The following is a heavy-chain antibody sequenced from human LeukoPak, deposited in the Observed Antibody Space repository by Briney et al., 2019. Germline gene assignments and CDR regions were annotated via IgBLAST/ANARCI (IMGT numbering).Heavy chain of an antibody. CDR1: GFTFTNYD. Sequence: GASVKVSCKATGFTFTNYDINWVRQATGQGLEWMGWMNPINGNTGYAQKFQGRVTMTRDTSISTAYMELSSLRSDDTAVYYCARIWLVRGYTYFDQWGQGTLVTVSS. CDR2: MNPINGNT. J-gene: IGHJ4*02. V-gene: IGHV1-8*01. CDR3: ARIWLVRGYTYFDQ. D-gene: IGHD6-19*01.